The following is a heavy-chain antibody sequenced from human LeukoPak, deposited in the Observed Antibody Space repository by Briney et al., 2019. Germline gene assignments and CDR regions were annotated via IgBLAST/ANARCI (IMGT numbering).Heavy chain of an antibody. D-gene: IGHD5-24*01. CDR3: ARGGRGGLLWY. CDR2: IYTSGST. J-gene: IGHJ4*02. CDR1: GGSISGGSYY. Sequence: PSETLSLTCTVSGGSISGGSYYWSWIRQPAGKGLEWIGRIYTSGSTNYNPSLKSRVTISVDTSKNQFSLKLSSVTAADTAVYYCARGGRGGLLWYWGQGTLVTVSS. V-gene: IGHV4-61*02.